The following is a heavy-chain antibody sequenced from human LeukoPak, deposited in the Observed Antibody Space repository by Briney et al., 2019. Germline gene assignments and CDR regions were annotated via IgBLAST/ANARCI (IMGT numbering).Heavy chain of an antibody. CDR3: AILPIVSVPAARQDRDC. CDR2: ISGNGDNT. Sequence: GGSLRLSCAASGFTFYDYAMSWVRQAPGKGPEWVSSISGNGDNTYYAQSVKGRFHISRDSSTNTLFLQMNGLRVEDTAVYYCAILPIVSVPAARQDRDCWGQRTLVTVSS. D-gene: IGHD2/OR15-2a*01. J-gene: IGHJ4*02. CDR1: GFTFYDYA. V-gene: IGHV3-23*01.